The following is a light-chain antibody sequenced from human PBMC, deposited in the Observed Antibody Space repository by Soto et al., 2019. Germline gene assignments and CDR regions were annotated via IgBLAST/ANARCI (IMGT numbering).Light chain of an antibody. CDR2: XXX. J-gene: IGLJ2*01. CDR1: KLGDKY. V-gene: IGLV3-1*01. CDR3: XXXXXXTPVV. Sequence: SYELTQPPSVSVSPGQTASITCSGDKLGDKYACWYQQKPGQXXXXXXXXXXXXXXXXXXRFSGSKSGNTATLTISGTQAXXXXXXXXXXXXXXTPVVFGGGAKLTVL.